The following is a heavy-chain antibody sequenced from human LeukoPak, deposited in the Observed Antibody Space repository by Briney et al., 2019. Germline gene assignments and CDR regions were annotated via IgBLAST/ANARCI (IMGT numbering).Heavy chain of an antibody. V-gene: IGHV3-30*02. D-gene: IGHD4-11*01. CDR3: AKDSGDYSNCDYYYYYMDV. CDR2: IRYDGSNK. CDR1: GFTFSSYG. J-gene: IGHJ6*03. Sequence: PGGSLRLSCAASGFTFSSYGMHWVRQAPGKGLEWVAFIRYDGSNKYYADSVKGRFTISRDNSKNTLYLQMNSLRAEDTAVYYCAKDSGDYSNCDYYYYYMDVWGKGTTVTVSS.